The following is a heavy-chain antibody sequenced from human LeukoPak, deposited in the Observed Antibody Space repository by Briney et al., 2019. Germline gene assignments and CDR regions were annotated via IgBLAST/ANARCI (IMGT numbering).Heavy chain of an antibody. Sequence: ASVKVSCKASGHTFINYDVNWVRQATGQGRERMGWMNANSGNTGYAQKFQGRVTMTRNSSISTAYMELSVLRSEDTAVYYCARGQLLWFDRWGQGALVTVSS. D-gene: IGHD2-2*01. CDR1: GHTFINYD. J-gene: IGHJ5*02. V-gene: IGHV1-8*01. CDR2: MNANSGNT. CDR3: ARGQLLWFDR.